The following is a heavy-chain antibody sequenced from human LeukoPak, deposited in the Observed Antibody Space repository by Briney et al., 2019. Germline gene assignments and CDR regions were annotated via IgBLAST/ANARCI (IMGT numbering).Heavy chain of an antibody. CDR1: GFTFSSYW. J-gene: IGHJ4*02. V-gene: IGHV3-74*01. Sequence: GGSLRLSCAASGFTFSSYWMHWVRQAPGKGLVWVSRINSDGSSISYADSVKGRFTISRDSAKNTLYLQMNSLRPEGTAVYYCASWYQLLSYWGQGTLVTVSS. D-gene: IGHD2-2*01. CDR2: INSDGSSI. CDR3: ASWYQLLSY.